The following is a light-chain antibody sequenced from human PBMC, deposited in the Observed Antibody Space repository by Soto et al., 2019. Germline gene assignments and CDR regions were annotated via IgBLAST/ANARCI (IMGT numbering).Light chain of an antibody. Sequence: QSVLTQPPSVSAAPGQTVTISCSGTSSNIGSNYVSWYQQVPGTAPKLLIWENDKRAFGIPDRFSGSKSGTSATLGVSGLQTGDEGDYYCATRDFSLSAWVFGGGTKLTVL. V-gene: IGLV1-51*02. CDR3: ATRDFSLSAWV. CDR1: SSNIGSNY. J-gene: IGLJ3*02. CDR2: END.